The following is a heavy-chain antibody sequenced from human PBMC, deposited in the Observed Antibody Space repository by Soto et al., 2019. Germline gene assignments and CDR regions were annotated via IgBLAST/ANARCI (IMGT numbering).Heavy chain of an antibody. Sequence: PSETLSLTCTVSGGSISSYYWSWIRQPPGKGLEWIGDIFYSGSTNYNPSLKSRVTISVDTSKNQFSLKLSSVTAADTAVYYCARRYGGAFDIWGQGTMVTVSS. CDR3: ARRYGGAFDI. D-gene: IGHD4-17*01. V-gene: IGHV4-59*08. CDR1: GGSISSYY. CDR2: IFYSGST. J-gene: IGHJ3*02.